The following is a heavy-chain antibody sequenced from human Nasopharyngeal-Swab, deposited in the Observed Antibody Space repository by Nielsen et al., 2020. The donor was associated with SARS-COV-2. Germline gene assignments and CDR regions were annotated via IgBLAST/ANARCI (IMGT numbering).Heavy chain of an antibody. J-gene: IGHJ6*02. V-gene: IGHV3-53*01. CDR1: GFTVSSNY. D-gene: IGHD5-18*01. Sequence: GESLKISCAASGFTVSSNYMSWVRQAPGKGLEWVSVIYSGGSTYYADSVKGRFTISRDNFKNTLYLQMNSLRAEDTAVYYCARDRGYSYGYSYYYYGMDVWGQGTTVTVSS. CDR3: ARDRGYSYGYSYYYYGMDV. CDR2: IYSGGST.